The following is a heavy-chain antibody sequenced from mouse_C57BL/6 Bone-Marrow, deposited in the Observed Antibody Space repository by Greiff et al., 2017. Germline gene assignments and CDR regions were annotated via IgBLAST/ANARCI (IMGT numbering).Heavy chain of an antibody. CDR3: ARGDSSGLYAMDY. CDR1: GYTFTTYP. V-gene: IGHV1-47*01. Sequence: VKLVESGAELVKPGASVKMSCKASGYTFTTYPIEWMKQNHGKSLEWIGNFHPYNDDTKYNEKFKGKATLTVEKSSSTVYLELSRLTSDDSAVYYCARGDSSGLYAMDYWGQGTSVTVSS. CDR2: FHPYNDDT. D-gene: IGHD3-2*02. J-gene: IGHJ4*01.